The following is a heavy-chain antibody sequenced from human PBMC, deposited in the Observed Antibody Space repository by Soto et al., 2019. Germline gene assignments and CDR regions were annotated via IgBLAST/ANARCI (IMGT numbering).Heavy chain of an antibody. CDR3: ANRPFFEWAPYYGLEV. CDR1: GGSITGSDW. Sequence: QMQLQESGPGLVKPSETLSLTCVVSGGSITGSDWWTWVRQSPEKGLEWIGEIFHSGNTNYSTSLKSRFTMSLDKSANQFSLKVNSVTAADTSIYYCANRPFFEWAPYYGLEVGGQGTTVIVSS. CDR2: IFHSGNT. J-gene: IGHJ6*01. V-gene: IGHV4-4*02. D-gene: IGHD3-3*02.